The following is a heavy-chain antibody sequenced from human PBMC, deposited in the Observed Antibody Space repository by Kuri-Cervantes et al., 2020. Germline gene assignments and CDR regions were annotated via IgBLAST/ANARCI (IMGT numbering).Heavy chain of an antibody. CDR1: GFTFSSYG. Sequence: GGSLRLSCAASGFTFSSYGMHWVRQAPGKGLEWVAVISYDGSNKYYADSVKGRFTISRDNSKKTLYLQMDSLRVDDTAVYYCARDPIAATGRGGSFDYWGQGTPVIVSS. D-gene: IGHD6-13*01. J-gene: IGHJ4*02. V-gene: IGHV3-30*03. CDR2: ISYDGSNK. CDR3: ARDPIAATGRGGSFDY.